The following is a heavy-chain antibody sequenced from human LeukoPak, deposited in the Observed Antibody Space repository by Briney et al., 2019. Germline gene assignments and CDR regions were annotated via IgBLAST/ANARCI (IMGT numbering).Heavy chain of an antibody. V-gene: IGHV3-48*04. D-gene: IGHD2-15*01. Sequence: GGSLRLSCAASGFTVSSNYMSWVRQAPGKGLEWISYISSSSSTIYYADSVKGRFTFSRDNAKNSLYLQMNSLRAEDTAVYYCARDLGTLRVALDYWGQGTLVTVSS. CDR2: ISSSSSTI. CDR3: ARDLGTLRVALDY. CDR1: GFTVSSNY. J-gene: IGHJ4*02.